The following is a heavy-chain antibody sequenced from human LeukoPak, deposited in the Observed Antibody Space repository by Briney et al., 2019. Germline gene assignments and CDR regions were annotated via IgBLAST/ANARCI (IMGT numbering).Heavy chain of an antibody. Sequence: GGSLRLSCAASGFTVSSNYMSWARQAPGKGLEWVSVIYSGGSTYYADSVKGRFTISRDNSKNTLYLQMNSLRAEDTAVYYCARDLGYYYDSSGYSHGWFDPWGQGTLVTVSS. CDR3: ARDLGYYYDSSGYSHGWFDP. CDR1: GFTVSSNY. CDR2: IYSGGST. D-gene: IGHD3-22*01. V-gene: IGHV3-53*01. J-gene: IGHJ5*02.